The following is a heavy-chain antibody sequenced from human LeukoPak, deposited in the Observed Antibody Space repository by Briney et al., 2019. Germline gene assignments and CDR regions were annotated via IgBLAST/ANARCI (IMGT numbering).Heavy chain of an antibody. CDR2: INPNSGGT. CDR3: AREVNYYGSGSNSRDY. Sequence: ASVKVSCKASGYTFTGYYMHWVRQAPGQGLEWMGWINPNSGGTNYAQKFQGRVTMTRDTSISTAYMELSRLRSDDTAVYYCAREVNYYGSGSNSRDYWGQGTLVTVSS. V-gene: IGHV1-2*02. CDR1: GYTFTGYY. D-gene: IGHD3-10*01. J-gene: IGHJ4*02.